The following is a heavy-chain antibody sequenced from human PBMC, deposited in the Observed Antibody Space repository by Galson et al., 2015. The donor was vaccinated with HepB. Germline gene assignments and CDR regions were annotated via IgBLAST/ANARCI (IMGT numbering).Heavy chain of an antibody. CDR2: IYAGGST. CDR3: ARGGGAFCGGDCLRTFDI. V-gene: IGHV3-66*01. J-gene: IGHJ3*02. D-gene: IGHD2-21*02. Sequence: SLRLSCAASEFTVSSSYMSWVRQAPEKGLEWVSVIYAGGSTYYAASVKGRFTISRDTSKNMVFLQLNSLTAEDTAVYYCARGGGAFCGGDCLRTFDIWGQGTMVTASP. CDR1: EFTVSSSY.